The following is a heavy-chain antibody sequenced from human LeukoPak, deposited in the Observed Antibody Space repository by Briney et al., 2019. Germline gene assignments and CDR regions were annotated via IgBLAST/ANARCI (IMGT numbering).Heavy chain of an antibody. CDR2: ISGSGGST. Sequence: GGSLRLSCAASGFTFSSYAMGWVRQAPGKGLEWVSAISGSGGSTCYADSVKGRFTISRDNSKNTLYLQMNSLRAEDTAVYYCAKHPQVLSDYFDYWGQGTLVTVSS. D-gene: IGHD2-2*01. J-gene: IGHJ4*02. CDR1: GFTFSSYA. V-gene: IGHV3-23*01. CDR3: AKHPQVLSDYFDY.